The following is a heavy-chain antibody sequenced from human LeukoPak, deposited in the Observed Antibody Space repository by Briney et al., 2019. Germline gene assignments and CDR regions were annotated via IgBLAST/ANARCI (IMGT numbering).Heavy chain of an antibody. CDR1: GFTFSSYW. D-gene: IGHD2-2*01. Sequence: PGGSLRLSCAASGFTFSSYWMHWVRQAPGKGLVWVSRIHSDGSSTSYADSVRGRFTISRDNAKNSLYLQMNSLRAEDTAVYYCARDQCSSTNCYGPDAFDIWGQGTMVTVSS. J-gene: IGHJ3*02. CDR2: IHSDGSST. V-gene: IGHV3-74*01. CDR3: ARDQCSSTNCYGPDAFDI.